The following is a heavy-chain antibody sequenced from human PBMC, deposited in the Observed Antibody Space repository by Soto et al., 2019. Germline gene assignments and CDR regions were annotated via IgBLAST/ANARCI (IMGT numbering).Heavy chain of an antibody. Sequence: WGSLSLSCAVSGFSVINTYMIFFRHSPGKGLEWISVIYRGRATYYADSVKGRFTISRDDSRNTVYLQMNSLTTEDTAVYFCARDRSDSSRADSFDIWGQGTMVTVSS. D-gene: IGHD6-25*01. J-gene: IGHJ3*02. CDR2: IYRGRAT. V-gene: IGHV3-53*01. CDR3: ARDRSDSSRADSFDI. CDR1: GFSVINTY.